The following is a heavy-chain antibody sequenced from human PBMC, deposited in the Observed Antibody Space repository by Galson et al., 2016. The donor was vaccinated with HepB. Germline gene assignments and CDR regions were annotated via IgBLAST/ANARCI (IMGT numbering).Heavy chain of an antibody. D-gene: IGHD1-26*01. CDR1: GYTFSSYA. CDR3: ARGIFSGSYSTGWYYLDY. V-gene: IGHV1-3*04. CDR2: INTANGNT. Sequence: SVKVSCKASGYTFSSYAMHWVRQAPGQRLEWMGWINTANGNTKYSQKLQGRVTITRDTSASTAYMELSSLKSEDTAVYYCARGIFSGSYSTGWYYLDYWGQGILVTVSS. J-gene: IGHJ4*02.